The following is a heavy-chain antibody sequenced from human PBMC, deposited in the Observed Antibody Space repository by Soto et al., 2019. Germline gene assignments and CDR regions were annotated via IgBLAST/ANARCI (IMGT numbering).Heavy chain of an antibody. V-gene: IGHV1-18*01. J-gene: IGHJ3*02. D-gene: IGHD2-2*01. CDR1: GYTFTSYG. CDR3: ARDIVVVPAAMHAFDI. Sequence: GASVKVSCKASGYTFTSYGISWVRQAPGQGLEWMGWISAYNGNTNYAQKLQGRVTMTTDTSTSTAYMELRSLRSDDTAVYYCARDIVVVPAAMHAFDIRGQGTMVTVSS. CDR2: ISAYNGNT.